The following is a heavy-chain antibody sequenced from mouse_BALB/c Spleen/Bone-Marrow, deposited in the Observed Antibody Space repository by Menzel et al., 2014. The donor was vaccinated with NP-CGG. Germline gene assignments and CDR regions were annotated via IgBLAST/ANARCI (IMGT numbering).Heavy chain of an antibody. CDR3: ARGGYDVGTFAY. Sequence: EVQLQQSGPELEKPGASVKISCKASGYSFTGYNMNWVKRTNGKSLEWIGNIDPYNGDTRYSQKFKGKATLTVDKSSSTSYMQLKSLTPEDSAVYYCARGGYDVGTFAYWGQGTLVTVSA. CDR1: GYSFTGYN. D-gene: IGHD2-14*01. V-gene: IGHV1S135*01. J-gene: IGHJ3*01. CDR2: IDPYNGDT.